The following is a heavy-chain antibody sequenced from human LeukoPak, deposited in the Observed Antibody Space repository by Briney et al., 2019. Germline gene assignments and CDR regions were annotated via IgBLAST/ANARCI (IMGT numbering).Heavy chain of an antibody. D-gene: IGHD3-22*01. CDR1: GFTFSSYG. CDR3: AKDYYDSSGGLFGY. CDR2: ISYDGSNK. V-gene: IGHV3-30*18. Sequence: GGSLRLSCAASGFTFSSYGMHWVRQAPGKGLEWVAVISYDGSNKYYADSVKGRFTISRDNSKNTLYLQMNSLRAEDTAVYYCAKDYYDSSGGLFGYWGQGTLVTVSS. J-gene: IGHJ4*02.